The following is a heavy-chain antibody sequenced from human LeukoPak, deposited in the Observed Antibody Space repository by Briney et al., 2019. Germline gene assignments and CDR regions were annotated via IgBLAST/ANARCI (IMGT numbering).Heavy chain of an antibody. CDR1: GYTFTGYY. V-gene: IGHV1-46*01. J-gene: IGHJ4*02. D-gene: IGHD5-24*01. CDR2: ISHSGSNK. CDR3: ARDGRDGYNFDY. Sequence: ASVKVSCKASGYTFTGYYMHWVRQAPGQGLEWMGIISHSGSNKSYAQKFQGRVTMTRDTSTSTVYMELSSLRSEDTAVYYCARDGRDGYNFDYWGQGTLVTVSS.